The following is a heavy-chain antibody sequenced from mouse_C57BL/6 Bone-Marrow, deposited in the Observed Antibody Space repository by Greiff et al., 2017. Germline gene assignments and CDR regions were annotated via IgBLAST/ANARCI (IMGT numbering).Heavy chain of an antibody. CDR1: GFTFSSYA. J-gene: IGHJ4*01. Sequence: EVKLMESGGGLVKPGGSLKLSCAASGFTFSSYAMSWVRQTPEKRLEWVATISDGGSYTYYPDNVKGRFTISRDNAKNNLYLQMSHLKSEDTAMYCCARDSTVVGYYAMDYWGQGTSVTVSS. V-gene: IGHV5-4*01. CDR3: ARDSTVVGYYAMDY. CDR2: ISDGGSYT. D-gene: IGHD1-1*01.